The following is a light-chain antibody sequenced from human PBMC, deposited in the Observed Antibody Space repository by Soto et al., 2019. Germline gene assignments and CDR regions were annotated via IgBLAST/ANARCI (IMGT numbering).Light chain of an antibody. CDR2: HNN. CDR1: SSNIGNNY. J-gene: IGLJ2*01. V-gene: IGLV1-51*01. Sequence: QSVLTHPPSVSAAPGQKVTISCSGSSSNIGNNYASWYQHLPGTAPKLLIYHNNKRPSGIPDRFSDSKSGTSATLVITGLQTGYEADYYCGTWDSSLNAVVFGGGTKVTVL. CDR3: GTWDSSLNAVV.